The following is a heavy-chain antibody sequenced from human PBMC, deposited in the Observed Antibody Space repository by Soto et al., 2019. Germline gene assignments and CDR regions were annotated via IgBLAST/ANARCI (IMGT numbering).Heavy chain of an antibody. J-gene: IGHJ2*01. CDR1: GFTFSSYD. D-gene: IGHD7-27*01. Sequence: GCSLRLSCAGSGFTFSSYDMHWVRQAAGKGLEWVSGIGTAGDPYYPDSVKGRFTISRENGKNSLDLQMNGLRAGDTAVYYCARGRDLTWGSRWFFDLWGRGTLVTVSS. CDR3: ARGRDLTWGSRWFFDL. CDR2: IGTAGDP. V-gene: IGHV3-13*05.